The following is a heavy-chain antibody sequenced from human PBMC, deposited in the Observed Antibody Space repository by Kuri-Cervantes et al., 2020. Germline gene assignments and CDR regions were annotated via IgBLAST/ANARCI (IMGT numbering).Heavy chain of an antibody. D-gene: IGHD2-21*02. J-gene: IGHJ4*02. CDR2: IKSKTDGGTT. Sequence: SCAASGFTFSNAWMSWVRQAPGKGLEWVGRIKSKTDGGTTDYAAPVKGRFTISRDDSKNTLYLQMNSLKTEDTAVYYCTTDHIVVVTAVRYFDYWGQGTLVTVSS. V-gene: IGHV3-15*01. CDR3: TTDHIVVVTAVRYFDY. CDR1: GFTFSNAW.